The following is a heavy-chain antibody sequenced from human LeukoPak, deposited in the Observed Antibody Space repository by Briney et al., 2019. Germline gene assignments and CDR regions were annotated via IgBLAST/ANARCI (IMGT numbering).Heavy chain of an antibody. CDR3: AGGWLPDKNDF. J-gene: IGHJ4*02. CDR2: INHSGST. CDR1: GGSFSNYY. V-gene: IGHV4-34*01. D-gene: IGHD5-24*01. Sequence: PSETLSLTCAVYGGSFSNYYWNWIRQPPGKGLEWIGEINHSGSTSYNPSLKSRVTMSVDTSKKQFSPRLTSVTAADTAVYYCAGGWLPDKNDFWGQGTLVTVSA.